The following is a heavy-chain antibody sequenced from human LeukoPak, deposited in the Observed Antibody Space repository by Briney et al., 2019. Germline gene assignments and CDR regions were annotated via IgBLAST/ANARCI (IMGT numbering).Heavy chain of an antibody. J-gene: IGHJ4*02. CDR3: ASRVRGVDPNNFDY. D-gene: IGHD3-10*01. Sequence: QAGGSLRLSCAASGFTFSSYWMHWVRHAPGKGLVWVSRINSDGSSTSYADSVKGRFTISRDNAKNTLYLQMNSLRAEDTAVYYCASRVRGVDPNNFDYWGQGTLVTVSS. CDR2: INSDGSST. CDR1: GFTFSSYW. V-gene: IGHV3-74*01.